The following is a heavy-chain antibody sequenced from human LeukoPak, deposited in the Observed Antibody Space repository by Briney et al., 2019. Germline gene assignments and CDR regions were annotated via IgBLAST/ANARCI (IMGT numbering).Heavy chain of an antibody. V-gene: IGHV3-11*01. CDR2: ICGVASDI. D-gene: IGHD1-26*01. Sequence: GGSLRLSCTASGFTFTDYYMTWIRQAPGKGLEWVSYICGVASDIFYADSVKGRFTISRGNAKNSVYLQMNSLRAEDTAVYYCARGGAHGMDVWGQGTTVTVSS. J-gene: IGHJ6*02. CDR3: ARGGAHGMDV. CDR1: GFTFTDYY.